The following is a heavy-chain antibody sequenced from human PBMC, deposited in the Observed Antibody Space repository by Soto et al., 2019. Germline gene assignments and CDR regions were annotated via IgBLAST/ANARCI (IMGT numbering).Heavy chain of an antibody. CDR3: AKGGSGDYRGDS. V-gene: IGHV3-23*01. Sequence: EVQLLESGGGLVQPGGSLRLSCVASGFIFANYAMTWVRQAPGKGLEWVSAIGGSGPSTFYADSVKGRFTISRDNSKITVYLQMNSLRAEDTAIYYCAKGGSGDYRGDSWGQGTLVTVSS. J-gene: IGHJ4*02. D-gene: IGHD4-17*01. CDR1: GFIFANYA. CDR2: IGGSGPST.